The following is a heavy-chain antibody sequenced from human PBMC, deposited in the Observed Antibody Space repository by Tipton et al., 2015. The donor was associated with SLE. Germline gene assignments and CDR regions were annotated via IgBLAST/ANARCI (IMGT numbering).Heavy chain of an antibody. D-gene: IGHD3-3*01. CDR2: IYYSGST. CDR1: GGSISSSSYY. J-gene: IGHJ6*02. Sequence: TLSLTCTVSGGSISSSSYYWGWIRQPPGKGLEWIGSIYYSGSTNYNPSLKSRVTISVDTSKNQFSLKLSSVTAADTAVYYCARFLDSNYYGMDVWGQGTTVTVSS. V-gene: IGHV4-39*07. CDR3: ARFLDSNYYGMDV.